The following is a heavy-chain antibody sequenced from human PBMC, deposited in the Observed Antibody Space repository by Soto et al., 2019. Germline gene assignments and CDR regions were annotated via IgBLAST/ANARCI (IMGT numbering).Heavy chain of an antibody. D-gene: IGHD2-21*02. CDR3: ARVPDCGGDCR. Sequence: VKVSCKASGYTFTSYYMHWVRQAPGQGLEWMGIINPSGGSTSYAQKFQGRVTITADESTSTAYMELSSLRSEDTAVYYCARVPDCGGDCRWGQGTLVTVSS. V-gene: IGHV1-46*01. CDR1: GYTFTSYY. J-gene: IGHJ4*02. CDR2: INPSGGST.